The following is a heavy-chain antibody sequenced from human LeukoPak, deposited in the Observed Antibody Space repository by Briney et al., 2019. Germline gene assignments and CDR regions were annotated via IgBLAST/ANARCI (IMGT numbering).Heavy chain of an antibody. V-gene: IGHV3-21*01. CDR2: ISTSSSYI. J-gene: IGHJ3*02. CDR1: GFTFNRYN. D-gene: IGHD1-26*01. Sequence: GGSLRLSCAASGFTFNRYNMNWVRRAPGKGLEWVSSISTSSSYIYYADSVRGRFTISRDNAKNSLYLQMNSLRAEDTAVYYCAKDVLLGAENRGGFDISGQGTMVTVSS. CDR3: AKDVLLGAENRGGFDI.